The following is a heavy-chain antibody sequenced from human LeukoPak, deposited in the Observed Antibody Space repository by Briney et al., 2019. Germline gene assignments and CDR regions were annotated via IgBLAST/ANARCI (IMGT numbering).Heavy chain of an antibody. CDR3: AKGLNSGTYPHLDH. V-gene: IGHV3-23*01. J-gene: IGHJ4*02. CDR1: GFTFSSYA. Sequence: GGSLRLSCEASGFTFSSYAMSWVRQAPGSGLEWVSAIFGSGGTTYYADSVRGRFTISRDNSKNTLYLQMNSLRAEDTAVYYCAKGLNSGTYPHLDHWGQGTLVTVSS. D-gene: IGHD1-26*01. CDR2: IFGSGGTT.